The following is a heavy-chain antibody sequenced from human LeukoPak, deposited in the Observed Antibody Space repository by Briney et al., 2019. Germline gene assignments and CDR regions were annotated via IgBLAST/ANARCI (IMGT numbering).Heavy chain of an antibody. Sequence: ASVKVSCKASGYTFTIDSISWVRRAPGQGREWMGCISAYNGNTNYAQKLQGRVTITTDTSTSTAYMELRSLRSDDTAVYYCARGYGSGSYLVGYYYMDVWGKGNTVTISS. CDR2: ISAYNGNT. CDR1: GYTFTIDS. J-gene: IGHJ6*03. D-gene: IGHD3-10*01. CDR3: ARGYGSGSYLVGYYYMDV. V-gene: IGHV1-18*01.